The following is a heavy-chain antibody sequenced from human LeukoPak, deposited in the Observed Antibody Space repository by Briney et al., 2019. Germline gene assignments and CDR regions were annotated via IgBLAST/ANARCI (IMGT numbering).Heavy chain of an antibody. CDR3: ARKENVYYYFDY. D-gene: IGHD3-10*01. J-gene: IGHJ4*02. CDR2: IYHSGTT. Sequence: PSETLSLTCAVSGYSITSSSWWGWIRQPPGKGLEWIGYIYHSGTTYYNPSLQSRVTMSVDTSKNQFSLKLSSVTAVDAAVYYCARKENVYYYFDYWGQGTLVTVSS. CDR1: GYSITSSSW. V-gene: IGHV4-28*01.